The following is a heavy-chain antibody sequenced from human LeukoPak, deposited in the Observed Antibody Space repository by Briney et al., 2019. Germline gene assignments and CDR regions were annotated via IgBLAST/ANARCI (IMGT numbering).Heavy chain of an antibody. V-gene: IGHV1-24*01. CDR2: FDPEDGET. CDR1: GYTLTELS. Sequence: ASVKVSCKVSGYTLTELSMHWVRQAPGKGLEWMGGFDPEDGETIYAQKFQGRVTMTEDTSTDTAYMELGSLRSEDTAVYYCATDHYDSSGYYSLGYWGQGTLVTVSS. D-gene: IGHD3-22*01. CDR3: ATDHYDSSGYYSLGY. J-gene: IGHJ4*02.